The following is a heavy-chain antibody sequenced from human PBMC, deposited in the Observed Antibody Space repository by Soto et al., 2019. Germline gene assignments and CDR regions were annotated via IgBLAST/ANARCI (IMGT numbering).Heavy chain of an antibody. Sequence: SVKVSCKASGFTFTNSAVQWVRQARGQRLEWIGWIVVGSGNTNYAQKFQVSVTMTRDTPTSTFYMELNSLRAEDTAVYYCARDLYYYASSGFNYWGQGTLVTVSS. V-gene: IGHV1-58*01. CDR2: IVVGSGNT. CDR3: ARDLYYYASSGFNY. CDR1: GFTFTNSA. D-gene: IGHD3-22*01. J-gene: IGHJ4*02.